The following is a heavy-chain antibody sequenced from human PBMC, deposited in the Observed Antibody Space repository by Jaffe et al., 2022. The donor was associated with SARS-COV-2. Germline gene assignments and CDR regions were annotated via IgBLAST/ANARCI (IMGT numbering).Heavy chain of an antibody. Sequence: EVQLVQSGAEVKKPGESLKISCKGSGYSFTSYWIGWVRQMPGKGLEWMGIIYPGDSDTRYSPSFQGQVTISADKSISTAYLQWSSLKASDTAMYYCARWFVGCSGGSCYSWDSWFDPWGQGTLVTVSS. CDR1: GYSFTSYW. V-gene: IGHV5-51*01. D-gene: IGHD2-15*01. CDR3: ARWFVGCSGGSCYSWDSWFDP. J-gene: IGHJ5*02. CDR2: IYPGDSDT.